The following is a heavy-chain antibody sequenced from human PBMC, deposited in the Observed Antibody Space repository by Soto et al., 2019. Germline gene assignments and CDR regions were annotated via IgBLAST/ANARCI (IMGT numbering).Heavy chain of an antibody. CDR2: ISYDGSNK. CDR3: AKEVHDCSSTSCYVHFDY. D-gene: IGHD2-2*01. V-gene: IGHV3-30*18. J-gene: IGHJ4*02. CDR1: GFTFSSYG. Sequence: PGGSLRLSCAASGFTFSSYGMHWVRQAPGKGLEWVAVISYDGSNKYYADSVKGRFTISRDNSKNTLYLQMNSLRAEDTAVYYCAKEVHDCSSTSCYVHFDYWGQGTLVTVSS.